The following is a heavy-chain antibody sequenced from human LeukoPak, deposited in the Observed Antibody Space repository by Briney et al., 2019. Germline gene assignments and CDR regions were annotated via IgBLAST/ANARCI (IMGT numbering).Heavy chain of an antibody. V-gene: IGHV1-46*01. CDR1: GDTFINYY. CDR2: INPSGGST. D-gene: IGHD2-15*01. J-gene: IGHJ4*02. CDR3: ARDRALYCSGGSCYLLDY. Sequence: ASVKVSCKASGDTFINYYMHWVRQAPGQGLEWMGIINPSGGSTSYAQKFQGRVTMTRDTSTSTVYMELSSLRSEDTAVYYCARDRALYCSGGSCYLLDYWGQGTLVTVSS.